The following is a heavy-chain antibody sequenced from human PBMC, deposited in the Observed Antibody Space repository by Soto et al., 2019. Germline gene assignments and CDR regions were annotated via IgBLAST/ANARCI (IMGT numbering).Heavy chain of an antibody. D-gene: IGHD3-22*01. CDR1: GYTFTGYY. V-gene: IGHV1-2*02. J-gene: IGHJ6*02. CDR2: INPNSGGT. CDR3: ARGGLRYYDSSGTCYYYYGMDV. Sequence: ASVKVSCKASGYTFTGYYMHWVRQAPGQGLEWMGWINPNSGGTNYAQKFQGRVTMTRDTSISTAYMELSRLRSDDTAVYYCARGGLRYYDSSGTCYYYYGMDVWGQGTTVTVSS.